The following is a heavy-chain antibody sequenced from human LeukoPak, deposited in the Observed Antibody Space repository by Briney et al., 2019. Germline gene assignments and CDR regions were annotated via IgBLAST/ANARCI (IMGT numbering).Heavy chain of an antibody. CDR3: AKHGSYTCYSGADY. V-gene: IGHV3-23*01. J-gene: IGHJ4*02. CDR2: ICGDDDST. Sequence: GGSLRLSCAASGFTFDDYAMHWVRQAPGKGLEWVSAICGDDDSTYYADSVKGRFTISRDNSKNTLYLQMNSLRVEDTAVYYCAKHGSYTCYSGADYWGQGTLVTVSS. D-gene: IGHD2-15*01. CDR1: GFTFDDYA.